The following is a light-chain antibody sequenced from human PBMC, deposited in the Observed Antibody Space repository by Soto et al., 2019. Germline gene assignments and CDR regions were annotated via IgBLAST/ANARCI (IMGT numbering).Light chain of an antibody. V-gene: IGKV3-20*01. CDR3: QQYGFSPPWT. J-gene: IGKJ1*01. Sequence: EIVLTQSPATLSLSPGEGATVSCRASQSVSSYLAWYQQKPGQAPRLLIFDASSRATGIPDRFRGSGSGTDFSLTISRLEPEDVAVYYCQQYGFSPPWTFGQGTKVEI. CDR2: DAS. CDR1: QSVSSY.